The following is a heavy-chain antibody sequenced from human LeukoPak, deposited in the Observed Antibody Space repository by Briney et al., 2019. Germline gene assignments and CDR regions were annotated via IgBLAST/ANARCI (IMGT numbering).Heavy chain of an antibody. CDR1: GFTFSSYE. D-gene: IGHD6-19*01. Sequence: GGSLRLSCAASGFTFSSYEMNWVRQAPGKGLEWVSYISSSGSTIYYADSVKGRFTISRDNAKNSLYLQMNSLRAEDTAVYYCARVMAVAGSSDYWGQGTLVTVSS. CDR3: ARVMAVAGSSDY. V-gene: IGHV3-48*03. CDR2: ISSSGSTI. J-gene: IGHJ4*02.